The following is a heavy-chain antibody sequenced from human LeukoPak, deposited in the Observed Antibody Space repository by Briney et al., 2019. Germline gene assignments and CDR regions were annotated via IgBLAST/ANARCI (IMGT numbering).Heavy chain of an antibody. J-gene: IGHJ3*02. CDR2: IKQDGSEK. D-gene: IGHD3-22*01. Sequence: GGSLRLSCAASGFTFSSYWMSWVRQAPGKGLEWVANIKQDGSEKYYVDSVKGRFTISRDNAKNSLYLQMNSLRAEDTAVYYCAREGVGYYDSSVYAFDIWGQGTMVTVSS. CDR1: GFTFSSYW. V-gene: IGHV3-7*01. CDR3: AREGVGYYDSSVYAFDI.